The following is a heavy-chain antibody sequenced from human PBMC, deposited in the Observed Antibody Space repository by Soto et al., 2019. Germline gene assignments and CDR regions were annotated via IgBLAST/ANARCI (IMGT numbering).Heavy chain of an antibody. J-gene: IGHJ4*02. D-gene: IGHD3-22*01. CDR2: VNHSVGI. Sequence: QVQLQQWGAGLLKPSETLSLTCVVYGGSFSGYYWSWIRQPPGKGLEWFGEVNHSVGIDYNPSLKSRVTISVDTSKNQFSLKLSSVTAADTAVYYCAGRNGYYSGIDYWGQGTLVTVSS. CDR3: AGRNGYYSGIDY. V-gene: IGHV4-34*02. CDR1: GGSFSGYY.